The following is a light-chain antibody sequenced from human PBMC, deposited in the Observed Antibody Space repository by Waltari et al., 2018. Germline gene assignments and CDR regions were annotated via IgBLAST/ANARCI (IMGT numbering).Light chain of an antibody. J-gene: IGKJ3*01. CDR3: HHLTNWPAFT. CDR2: DAS. CDR1: QSVRGY. V-gene: IGKV3-11*01. Sequence: VFTQSPATLSLSPGERATPSCRASQSVRGYIAWYQQKPGQAPRLLIYDASNRATGVPARFSGSGSGTDFTLTISSLEPEDFAVYYCHHLTNWPAFTFGPGTKVDVK.